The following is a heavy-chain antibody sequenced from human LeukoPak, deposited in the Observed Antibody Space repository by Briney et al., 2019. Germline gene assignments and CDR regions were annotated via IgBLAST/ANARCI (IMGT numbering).Heavy chain of an antibody. CDR3: AIGPNWGTHS. CDR2: IGNNGGGI. Sequence: GGSLRLSCAASGFTFSTYTMYWVRHPPGKRLEWVSIIGNNGGGIHYADSVKGRFTISRDNFKNALYLQMNSLRVEDTAVYYCAIGPNWGTHSWGQGVLVTVSS. CDR1: GFTFSTYT. J-gene: IGHJ4*02. D-gene: IGHD7-27*01. V-gene: IGHV3-23*01.